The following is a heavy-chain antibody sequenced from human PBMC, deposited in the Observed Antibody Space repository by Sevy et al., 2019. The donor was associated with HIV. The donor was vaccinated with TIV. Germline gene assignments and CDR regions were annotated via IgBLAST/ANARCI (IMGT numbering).Heavy chain of an antibody. D-gene: IGHD3-10*01. J-gene: IGHJ4*02. CDR2: ISGSGGST. CDR3: AKDDGGTMVRGVTIDY. V-gene: IGHV3-23*01. CDR1: GFTFSSYA. Sequence: GGSLRLSCAASGFTFSSYAMSWVRQAPGKGLEWVSAISGSGGSTYDADSVKGRFTISRDNSKNTLYLQMNSLRAEDTAVYYCAKDDGGTMVRGVTIDYWGQGTLVTVSS.